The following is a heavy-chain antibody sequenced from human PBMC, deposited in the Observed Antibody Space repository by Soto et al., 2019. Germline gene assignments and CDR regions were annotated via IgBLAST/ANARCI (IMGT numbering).Heavy chain of an antibody. V-gene: IGHV3-30-3*01. Sequence: QVQLVESGGGVVQPGRSLRLSCAASGFTFSSYAMHWVRQAPGKGLEWVAVISYDGSNKYYADSVKGRFTISRDNSKNTLYLQMNSLRAEDTAVYYCARDLITYDEDGYNFYYYGMDVWGQGTTVTVSS. CDR1: GFTFSSYA. J-gene: IGHJ6*02. CDR3: ARDLITYDEDGYNFYYYGMDV. D-gene: IGHD1-1*01. CDR2: ISYDGSNK.